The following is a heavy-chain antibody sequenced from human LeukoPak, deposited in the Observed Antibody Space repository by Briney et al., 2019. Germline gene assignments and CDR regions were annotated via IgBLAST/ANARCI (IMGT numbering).Heavy chain of an antibody. J-gene: IGHJ2*01. CDR3: ARDEYYYDSSGYGWYFDL. V-gene: IGHV3-66*01. CDR1: GFTVSSNY. D-gene: IGHD3-22*01. CDR2: IYSGGST. Sequence: GGSLRLSCAASGFTVSSNYMSWVRQAPGKGLEWVSVIYSGGSTYYADSVKGRFTISRDNSKNTLYLQMNSLRAEDTAVYYCARDEYYYDSSGYGWYFDLWGRGTLVTVSS.